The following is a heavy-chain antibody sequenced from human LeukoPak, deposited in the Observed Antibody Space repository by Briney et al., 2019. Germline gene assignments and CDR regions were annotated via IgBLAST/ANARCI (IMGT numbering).Heavy chain of an antibody. V-gene: IGHV1-18*01. J-gene: IGHJ3*02. CDR3: ARPRYGSGSYYGGDAFDI. D-gene: IGHD3-10*01. CDR1: GFTFTSYG. CDR2: ISAYNGNT. Sequence: PGGSLRLSCAASGFTFTSYGISWVRQAPGQGLEWMGWISAYNGNTNYAQKLQGRVTMTTDTSMSTAYMELRSLRSDDTAVYYCARPRYGSGSYYGGDAFDIWGQGTMVTVSS.